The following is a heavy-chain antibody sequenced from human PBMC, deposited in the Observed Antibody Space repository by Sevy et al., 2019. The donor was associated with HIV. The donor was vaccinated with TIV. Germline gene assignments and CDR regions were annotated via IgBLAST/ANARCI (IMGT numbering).Heavy chain of an antibody. Sequence: GGSLRLSCTASGFTFSSYEMNWVRQAPGKGLERVSYISNSGSNIYYSDSVKGRFTISRDNAKNSLYLQMNSLRAEDTAVYYCARDLPPSATTVAHFDYWSRGTLVTVSS. CDR3: ARDLPPSATTVAHFDY. J-gene: IGHJ4*02. D-gene: IGHD4-17*01. V-gene: IGHV3-48*03. CDR1: GFTFSSYE. CDR2: ISNSGSNI.